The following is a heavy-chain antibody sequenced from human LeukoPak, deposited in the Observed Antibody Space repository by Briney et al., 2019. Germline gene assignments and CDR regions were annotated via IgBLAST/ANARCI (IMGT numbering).Heavy chain of an antibody. CDR3: ARDYGDLVGDYYYYYGMDV. J-gene: IGHJ6*02. V-gene: IGHV1-69*04. D-gene: IGHD4-17*01. CDR2: IIPILGIA. Sequence: SVKVSCKASGGTFSSYAISWVRQAPGQGLEWMGRIIPILGIANYAQKFQGRVTITADKSTSTAYMELSSLRSEDTAAYYCARDYGDLVGDYYYYYGMDVWGQGTTVTVSS. CDR1: GGTFSSYA.